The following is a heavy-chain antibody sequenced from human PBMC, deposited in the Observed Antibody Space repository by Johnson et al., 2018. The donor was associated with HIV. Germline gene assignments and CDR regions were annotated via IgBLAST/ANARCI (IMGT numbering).Heavy chain of an antibody. CDR1: GFTVSSNY. CDR3: ARLPSGYSRDDLDI. D-gene: IGHD5-18*01. J-gene: IGHJ3*02. Sequence: VLLVESGGGLVQPGGSLRLSCAASGFTVSSNYMSWVRQAPGKGLEWVSVIYSGGSKYYADSVKGRFTVSRDNSKNTLYLQINSLRPEDTAVYYCARLPSGYSRDDLDIWGQGTMVTVSS. CDR2: IYSGGSK. V-gene: IGHV3-66*02.